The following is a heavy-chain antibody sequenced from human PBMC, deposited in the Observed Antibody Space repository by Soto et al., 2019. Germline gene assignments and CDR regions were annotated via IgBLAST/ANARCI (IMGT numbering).Heavy chain of an antibody. Sequence: EVQLVESGGGLVQPGGSLRLSCVASGFTFNYYWMHWVRQAPGKGLVWVSRIQSDGSSPDYVDSVKGRFTISRDNDKNTLYLQMNNLSAEDTAVYYCARGGDPDYWGQGTLVTVSS. D-gene: IGHD2-21*02. CDR3: ARGGDPDY. CDR1: GFTFNYYW. V-gene: IGHV3-74*01. CDR2: IQSDGSSP. J-gene: IGHJ4*02.